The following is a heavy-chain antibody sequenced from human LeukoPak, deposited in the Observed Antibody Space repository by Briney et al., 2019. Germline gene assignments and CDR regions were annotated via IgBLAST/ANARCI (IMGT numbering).Heavy chain of an antibody. CDR2: IYSSGSS. Sequence: SETLSLTYTVSGGSINSSSQHWGWIRQPPGKGLEWIGTIYSSGSSYYNPSLKSRLTISVDTSRNQFSLKLSSVTASDTAVYYCATRYGSGTYPRYYFDSWGQGTLVTVSS. CDR1: GGSINSSSQH. D-gene: IGHD3-10*01. V-gene: IGHV4-39*01. J-gene: IGHJ4*02. CDR3: ATRYGSGTYPRYYFDS.